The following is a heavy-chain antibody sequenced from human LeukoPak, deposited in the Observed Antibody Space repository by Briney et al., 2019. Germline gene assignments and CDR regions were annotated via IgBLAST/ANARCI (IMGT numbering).Heavy chain of an antibody. V-gene: IGHV3-30-3*01. D-gene: IGHD1-26*01. Sequence: GRSLRLSCAASGFTFSSYAMHWVRQAPGKGLEWVAVISYDGSNKYYADSVKGRFTISRDSSKNTLYLQMNSLRAEDTAVYYCARGSGSFRTIYFDYWGQGTLVTVSS. CDR2: ISYDGSNK. CDR1: GFTFSSYA. J-gene: IGHJ4*02. CDR3: ARGSGSFRTIYFDY.